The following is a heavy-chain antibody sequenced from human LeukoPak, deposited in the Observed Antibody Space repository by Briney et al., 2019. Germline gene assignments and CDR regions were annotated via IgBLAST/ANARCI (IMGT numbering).Heavy chain of an antibody. V-gene: IGHV1-2*02. D-gene: IGHD1-1*01. CDR3: ARGGKGLQLIGSFYDY. CDR2: INPNSGGT. J-gene: IGHJ4*02. Sequence: ASVKVSCKASGYTFTNYHIHWVRQAPGQGLEWMGWINPNSGGTNYAQKFHGRVTLTRDTSITTAYMELSSLRSDDTAVYFCARGGKGLQLIGSFYDYWGQGTLVTVSS. CDR1: GYTFTNYH.